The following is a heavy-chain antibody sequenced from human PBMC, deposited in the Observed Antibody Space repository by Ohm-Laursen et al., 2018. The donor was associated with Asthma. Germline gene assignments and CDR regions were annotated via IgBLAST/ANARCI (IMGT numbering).Heavy chain of an antibody. Sequence: GSSVKVSCKASGYTFSSYDINWVRQATGQGLEWMGWMNPNSGTTGYAQKFQGRVTMTRNTSITTAYMELSSLRSDDTAVYYCATYGQHFPTWFDPWGQGTLVTVSS. V-gene: IGHV1-8*01. J-gene: IGHJ5*02. CDR2: MNPNSGTT. CDR1: GYTFSSYD. CDR3: ATYGQHFPTWFDP. D-gene: IGHD3-10*01.